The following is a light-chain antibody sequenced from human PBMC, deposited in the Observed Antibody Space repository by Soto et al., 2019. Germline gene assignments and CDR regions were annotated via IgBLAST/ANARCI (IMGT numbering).Light chain of an antibody. V-gene: IGKV3-20*01. CDR1: QSVRSNN. CDR2: GAS. Sequence: ESVLTQSPGTLSLSPGERATLSCRASQSVRSNNLAWYQQKPGQAPSLLIYGASSRATGVPDRFSGSGSGTDFTLTINRLKPEEFAVYYCQQYGSKPRTFGQGTKLEIK. J-gene: IGKJ2*01. CDR3: QQYGSKPRT.